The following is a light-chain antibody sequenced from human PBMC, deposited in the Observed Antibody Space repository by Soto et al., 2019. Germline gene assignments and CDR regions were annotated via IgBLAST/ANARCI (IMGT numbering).Light chain of an antibody. Sequence: EIVLTQSPGTLSLSPGERATLSCRASQSVRSNYLAWYQQKPGQAPRLLIYGASSRATGIPDRFSGGGSGTDSTLTISRLEPEDFAVYYCQQYGGSPTFGQGTKVDIK. V-gene: IGKV3-20*01. CDR1: QSVRSNY. J-gene: IGKJ1*01. CDR2: GAS. CDR3: QQYGGSPT.